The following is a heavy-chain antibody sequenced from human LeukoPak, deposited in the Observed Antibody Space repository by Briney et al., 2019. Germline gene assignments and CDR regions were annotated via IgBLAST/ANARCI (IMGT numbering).Heavy chain of an antibody. V-gene: IGHV1-69*13. J-gene: IGHJ4*02. CDR3: ARVRGEDYGDYGGGY. Sequence: SVKVSCKASGGTCSSYAISWVRQAPGQGLEWMGGTIPIFGTANYAQKFQGRVTITADESTSTAYMELSSLRSEDTAVYYCARVRGEDYGDYGGGYWGQGTLVTVSS. D-gene: IGHD4-17*01. CDR1: GGTCSSYA. CDR2: TIPIFGTA.